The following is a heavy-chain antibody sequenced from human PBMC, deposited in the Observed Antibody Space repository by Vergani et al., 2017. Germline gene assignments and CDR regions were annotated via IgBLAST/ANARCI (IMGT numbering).Heavy chain of an antibody. V-gene: IGHV3-48*01. Sequence: EVQLVESGGGLVQPGGSLRLSCAASGFTFSSYSMNWVRQAPGKGLEWVSYISSGSSTIYYADSVKGRITISRDNAKNSVYLQMNSLRAEDTAVYFCAKTWDTVVTLPPLDSWGLGALVTVSS. CDR1: GFTFSSYS. J-gene: IGHJ4*02. CDR3: AKTWDTVVTLPPLDS. D-gene: IGHD4-23*01. CDR2: ISSGSSTI.